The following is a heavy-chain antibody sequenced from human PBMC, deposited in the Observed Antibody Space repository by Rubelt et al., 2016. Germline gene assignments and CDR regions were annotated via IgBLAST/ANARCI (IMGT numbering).Heavy chain of an antibody. CDR1: GFTFSSYA. Sequence: FEAGGGLVQPGGSLRLSCAASGFTFSSYAMSWVRQAPGKGLEWVAAITGSGGSTYYADSVKGRFTISRANSKNTLCLQMNSLRAEDTAVYYCAKDPRRVGAGLNWFDPWGQGTLVTVSS. J-gene: IGHJ5*02. D-gene: IGHD1-26*01. V-gene: IGHV3-23*01. CDR2: ITGSGGST. CDR3: AKDPRRVGAGLNWFDP.